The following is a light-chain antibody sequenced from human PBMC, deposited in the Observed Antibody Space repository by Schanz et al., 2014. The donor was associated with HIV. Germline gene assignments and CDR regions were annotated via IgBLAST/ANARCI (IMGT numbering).Light chain of an antibody. Sequence: QSVLTQPPSVSGAPGQRVTISCTGTRSNIGTGFDVHWYQLLPGTAPKVLIFANTHRPSGVPDRFSGSKSGTSASLAITGLQDEDEADYYCQSFDSSLSAVVFGGGTKLTVL. CDR2: ANT. CDR1: RSNIGTGFD. CDR3: QSFDSSLSAVV. J-gene: IGLJ2*01. V-gene: IGLV1-40*01.